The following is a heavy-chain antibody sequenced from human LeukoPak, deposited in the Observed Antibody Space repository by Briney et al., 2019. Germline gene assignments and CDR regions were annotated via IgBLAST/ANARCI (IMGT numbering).Heavy chain of an antibody. CDR1: GFTFSSYS. D-gene: IGHD5-12*01. V-gene: IGHV3-21*01. J-gene: IGHJ4*02. CDR2: ISSSSSYI. CDR3: ARDRSGPLWEWLRPIDY. Sequence: GGSLGLSCAASGFTFSSYSMTWVRQAPGKGLEWVSPISSSSSYIYYADSVKGRFTISRDNAKNSLYLQMNSLRAEDTAVYYCARDRSGPLWEWLRPIDYWGQGTLVTVSS.